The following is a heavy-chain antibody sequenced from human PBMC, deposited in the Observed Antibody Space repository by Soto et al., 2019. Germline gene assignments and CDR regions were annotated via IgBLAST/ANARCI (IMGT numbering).Heavy chain of an antibody. CDR3: ARVRSVVVIANWFDP. Sequence: SETLSLTCSVSGGSISSRSYYWGWIRQPPGKGLEWIGSIYYSGSSNYNPSLKSRVTISVDTSKNQFSLKLSSVTAADTAVYYCARVRSVVVIANWFDPWGQGTLVTVSS. V-gene: IGHV4-39*07. CDR1: GGSISSRSYY. D-gene: IGHD3-22*01. J-gene: IGHJ5*02. CDR2: IYYSGSS.